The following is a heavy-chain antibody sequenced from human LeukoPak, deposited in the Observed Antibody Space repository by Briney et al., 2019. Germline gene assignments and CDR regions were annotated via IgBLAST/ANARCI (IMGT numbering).Heavy chain of an antibody. CDR2: ISSSSSYI. CDR3: ARVLLWFGEFNQGFDY. D-gene: IGHD3-10*01. Sequence: GGSLRLSCATSGFTFSSYSMNWVRQAPGKGLEWVSSISSSSSYIYYADSVKGRFTISRDNAKNSLYLQMNSLRAEDTAVYYCARVLLWFGEFNQGFDYWGQGTLVTVSS. CDR1: GFTFSSYS. V-gene: IGHV3-21*01. J-gene: IGHJ4*02.